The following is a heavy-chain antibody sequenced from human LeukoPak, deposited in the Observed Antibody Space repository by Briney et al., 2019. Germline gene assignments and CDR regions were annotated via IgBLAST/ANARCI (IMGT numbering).Heavy chain of an antibody. Sequence: PSETLSPTCTVSGGSISSYYWSWIRQPPGKGLEWIGYICYSGSTNYNPPLKSRVTISVGTSKNQFSLKLSSVTAADTAVSYCARASSHDAFAIWGQGTMVTVSS. CDR2: ICYSGST. J-gene: IGHJ3*02. V-gene: IGHV4-59*01. CDR1: GGSISSYY. CDR3: ARASSHDAFAI.